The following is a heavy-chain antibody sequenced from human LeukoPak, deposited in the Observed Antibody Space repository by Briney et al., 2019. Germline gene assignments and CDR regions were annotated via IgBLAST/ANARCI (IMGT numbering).Heavy chain of an antibody. Sequence: GGSLRLSCAASGFTFSSYGMHWVRQAPGKGLEWVTVIWYDGSNKYYADSVKGRFTISRDNSKNTLYLQMNSLRAEDTAVYYCASAGDYDTSGYYFDYWGQGTLVTVSS. CDR1: GFTFSSYG. CDR2: IWYDGSNK. D-gene: IGHD3-22*01. CDR3: ASAGDYDTSGYYFDY. V-gene: IGHV3-33*01. J-gene: IGHJ4*02.